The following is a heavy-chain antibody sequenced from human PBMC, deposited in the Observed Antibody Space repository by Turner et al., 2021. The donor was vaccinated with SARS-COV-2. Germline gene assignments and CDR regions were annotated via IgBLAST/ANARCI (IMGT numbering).Heavy chain of an antibody. CDR2: INPNSGGT. D-gene: IGHD2-15*01. J-gene: IGHJ6*02. CDR1: GNTFTGYY. Sequence: QVQLVQSGAEVKKPGASVKVPCKASGNTFTGYYMHWVRQAPGQVLEWMGWINPNSGGTNYAQKFQGRVTMTRDTSISTAYMEVSRLRSDDTAVYYCAYCSGGSCPPYYYYGMDVWGQGTTVTVSS. V-gene: IGHV1-2*02. CDR3: AYCSGGSCPPYYYYGMDV.